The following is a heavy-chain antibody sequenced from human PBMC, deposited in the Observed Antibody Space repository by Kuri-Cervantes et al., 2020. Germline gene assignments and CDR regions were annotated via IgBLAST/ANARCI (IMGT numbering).Heavy chain of an antibody. CDR2: ISWNSGSI. CDR1: GFIFDDYA. V-gene: IGHV3-9*01. CDR3: AKALGSGSYVYGMDV. J-gene: IGHJ6*02. D-gene: IGHD3-10*01. Sequence: GGSLRLSCAASGFIFDDYAMHWVRQAPGKGLEWVSGISWNSGSIGYADSVKGRFTISRDNAKNSLYLQMNSLRAEDTALYYCAKALGSGSYVYGMDVWGQGTTVTVSS.